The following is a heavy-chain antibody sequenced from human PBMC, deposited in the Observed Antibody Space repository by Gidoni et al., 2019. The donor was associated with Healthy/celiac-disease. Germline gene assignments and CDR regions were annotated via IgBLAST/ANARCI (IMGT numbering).Heavy chain of an antibody. CDR3: AREGTDSKKYYYYGMDV. J-gene: IGHJ6*02. CDR1: GGTFSSYA. V-gene: IGHV1-69*01. D-gene: IGHD4-4*01. Sequence: QVQLVQSGAEVKKTGSSVKVSCKASGGTFSSYAISWVRQAPGQGLEWLGGIIPILGTANYAQKFQGRVTITADESTSTAYMELSSLRSEDTAVYYCAREGTDSKKYYYYGMDVWGQGTTVTVSS. CDR2: IIPILGTA.